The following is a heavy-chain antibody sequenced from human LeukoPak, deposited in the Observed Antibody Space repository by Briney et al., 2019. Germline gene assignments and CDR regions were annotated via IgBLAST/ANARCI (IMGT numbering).Heavy chain of an antibody. V-gene: IGHV3-33*08. CDR2: IWYDGSNK. Sequence: GGSLRLSCAASGFTFSNAWMSWVRQAPGKGLEWVAVIWYDGSNKYYADSVKGRFTISRDNSKNTLYLQMNSLRAEDTAVYYCASQTTYSGSYEDAFDIWGQGTMVTVSS. CDR3: ASQTTYSGSYEDAFDI. D-gene: IGHD1-26*01. CDR1: GFTFSNAW. J-gene: IGHJ3*02.